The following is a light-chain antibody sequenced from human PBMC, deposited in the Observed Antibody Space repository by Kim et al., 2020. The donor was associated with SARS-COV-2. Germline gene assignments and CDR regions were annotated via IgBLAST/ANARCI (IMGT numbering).Light chain of an antibody. J-gene: IGKJ5*01. V-gene: IGKV3-11*01. Sequence: EIVLTQSPATLSLSPGERATLSCRASQSINNYLAWYQQKPGQAPRLLIYESSHRATGIPARFSGSGSGTDFTLTISSLEPEEFALYYCQQRRDWPRITFGQGTRLEIK. CDR1: QSINNY. CDR2: ESS. CDR3: QQRRDWPRIT.